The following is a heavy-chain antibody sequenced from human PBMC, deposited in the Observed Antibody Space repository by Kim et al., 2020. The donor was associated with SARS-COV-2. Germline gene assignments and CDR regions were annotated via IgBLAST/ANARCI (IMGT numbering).Heavy chain of an antibody. J-gene: IGHJ6*02. V-gene: IGHV4-59*01. CDR1: GGSISSYY. D-gene: IGHD1-26*01. CDR2: IYYSGST. Sequence: SETLSLTCTVSGGSISSYYWSWIRQPPGKGLEWIGYIYYSGSTNYNPSLKSRVTISVDTSKNQFSLKLSSVTAADTAVYYCARDSLVGGSYPYYYYYYGMDVWGQGTTVTVSS. CDR3: ARDSLVGGSYPYYYYYYGMDV.